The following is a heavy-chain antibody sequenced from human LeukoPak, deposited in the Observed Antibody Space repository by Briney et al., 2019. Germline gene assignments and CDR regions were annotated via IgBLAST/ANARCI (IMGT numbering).Heavy chain of an antibody. CDR3: ARMHYYDSSGYRDY. V-gene: IGHV3-66*01. D-gene: IGHD3-22*01. Sequence: AGGSLRLSCAASGFTVSSNYMSWVRQAPGKGLEWVSVIYSGGRTDYADSVKGRFTISRDNSKNTLNLQMNSLRAEDTAVYYCARMHYYDSSGYRDYWGQGTLVTVSS. CDR2: IYSGGRT. J-gene: IGHJ4*02. CDR1: GFTVSSNY.